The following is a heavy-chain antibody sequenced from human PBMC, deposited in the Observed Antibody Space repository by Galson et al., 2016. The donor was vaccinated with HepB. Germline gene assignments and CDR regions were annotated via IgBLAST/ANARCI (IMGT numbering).Heavy chain of an antibody. CDR3: AKDRYWNRDFDY. J-gene: IGHJ4*02. CDR2: TDGSGGST. Sequence: SLRLSCAGSGFTFSTYTMSWVRQAPGKGLEWVSGTDGSGGSTYYADPVKGRFTISRDNSKNTMYLQMNSLKTEDTAIYYCAKDRYWNRDFDYWGQGTLVTVSS. D-gene: IGHD1-1*01. CDR1: GFTFSTYT. V-gene: IGHV3-23*01.